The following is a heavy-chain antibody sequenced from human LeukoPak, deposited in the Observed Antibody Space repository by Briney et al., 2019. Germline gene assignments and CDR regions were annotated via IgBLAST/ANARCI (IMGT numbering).Heavy chain of an antibody. V-gene: IGHV1-46*01. J-gene: IGHJ6*02. Sequence: HAASVKVSCKASGYTFTSYYMHWVRQAPGQGLEWMGIINPSGGSTSYAQKFQGRVTMTRDTSRSTVYMELSSLRSEDTAVYYCARDLHILGQGFFYYYGMDVWGQGTTVTVSS. CDR1: GYTFTSYY. D-gene: IGHD2-15*01. CDR2: INPSGGST. CDR3: ARDLHILGQGFFYYYGMDV.